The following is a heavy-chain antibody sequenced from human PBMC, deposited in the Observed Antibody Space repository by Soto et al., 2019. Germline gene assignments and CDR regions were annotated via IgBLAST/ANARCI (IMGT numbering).Heavy chain of an antibody. CDR1: GGSISSSNW. D-gene: IGHD2-15*01. J-gene: IGHJ6*02. CDR3: ARLIVVVVAATRYYYYGMDV. Sequence: QVQLQESGPGLVKPSGTLSLTCAVSGGSISSSNWWSWVRQPPGKGLEWIGEIYHSGSTNYNPSLKSRVTISVDKSENQFSLKLSSVTAADTAVYYCARLIVVVVAATRYYYYGMDVWGQGTTVTVSS. V-gene: IGHV4-4*02. CDR2: IYHSGST.